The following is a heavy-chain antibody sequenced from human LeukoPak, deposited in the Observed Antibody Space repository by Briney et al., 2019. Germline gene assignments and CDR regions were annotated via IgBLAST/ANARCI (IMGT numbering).Heavy chain of an antibody. CDR1: GFTFSHYA. Sequence: GGSLRLSCAASGFTFSHYAMHWVRQAPGKGLEWVAIIWYDGSHDTYTDSVKGRFTVSRDNFKNALHLQMNSLRVEDTAVYYCAKEGDYCSSSGCHKRGIDYWGQGTLVTVSS. D-gene: IGHD2-2*01. J-gene: IGHJ4*02. CDR2: IWYDGSHD. V-gene: IGHV3-33*06. CDR3: AKEGDYCSSSGCHKRGIDY.